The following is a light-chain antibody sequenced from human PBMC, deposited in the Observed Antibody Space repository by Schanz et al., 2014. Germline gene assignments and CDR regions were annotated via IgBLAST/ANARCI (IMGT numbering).Light chain of an antibody. V-gene: IGLV2-8*01. CDR1: SSDVGGYNY. CDR2: EDI. Sequence: QSVLTQPPSASGSPGQSVTFSCTGTSSDVGGYNYVSWYQQHPCKAPKLIIYEDINRPSGVSNRFSASKSGTTASLTISGLQAEDEADYYCCSYAVDTPHVALGRGTKRTVL. J-gene: IGLJ2*01. CDR3: CSYAVDTPHVA.